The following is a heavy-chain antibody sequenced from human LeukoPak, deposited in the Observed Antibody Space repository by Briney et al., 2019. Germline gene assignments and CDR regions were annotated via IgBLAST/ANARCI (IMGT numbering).Heavy chain of an antibody. CDR2: ISYDGSNK. CDR3: ARVDRDPLRPLDI. D-gene: IGHD3-3*01. Sequence: GGSLRLSCAASGFTFSNYAMHWVRQAPGKGLEWVAVISYDGSNKYYADSVKGRFTISRDNSKNTLYLQMNSLRAEDTAVYYCARVDRDPLRPLDIWGQGTMVTVSS. V-gene: IGHV3-30-3*01. J-gene: IGHJ3*02. CDR1: GFTFSNYA.